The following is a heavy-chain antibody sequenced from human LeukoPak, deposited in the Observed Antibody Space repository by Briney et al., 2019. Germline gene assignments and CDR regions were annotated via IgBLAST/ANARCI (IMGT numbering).Heavy chain of an antibody. V-gene: IGHV1-2*02. D-gene: IGHD3-10*01. CDR3: ARDLWFGELSPPGY. CDR2: INPNSGGT. Sequence: GASVKVSCKASGYTFTGYYMHWVRQAPGQGLEWMGWINPNSGGTNYAQKFQGRVTMTRDTSISTAHMELSRLRSDDTAVYYCARDLWFGELSPPGYWGQGTLVTVSS. J-gene: IGHJ4*02. CDR1: GYTFTGYY.